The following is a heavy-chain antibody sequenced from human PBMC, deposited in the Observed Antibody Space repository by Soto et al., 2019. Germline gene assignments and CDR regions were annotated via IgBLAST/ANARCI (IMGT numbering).Heavy chain of an antibody. D-gene: IGHD3-10*01. CDR1: GFTFGTTD. Sequence: RRLSCAASGFTFGTTDMSWVRQAPGEGLEWVSTTDGSGGITYYADSVKGRFTISRDNSRNTVYLQMYSLRGDDTALYYCVKNSGWFNTWGQGALVTVSS. J-gene: IGHJ5*02. CDR2: TDGSGGIT. V-gene: IGHV3-23*01. CDR3: VKNSGWFNT.